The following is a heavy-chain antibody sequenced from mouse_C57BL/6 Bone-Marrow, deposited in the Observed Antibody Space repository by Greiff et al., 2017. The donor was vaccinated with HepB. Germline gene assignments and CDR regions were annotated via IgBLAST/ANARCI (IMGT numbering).Heavy chain of an antibody. CDR3: TTDRGSSLYYAMDY. V-gene: IGHV14-4*01. D-gene: IGHD1-1*01. CDR1: GFNIKDDY. Sequence: EVQLQQSGAELVRPGASVKLSCTASGFNIKDDYMHWVKQRPEQGLQWIGWIDPENGDTEYASKFQGKATITADTSSNTAYLQLSSLTSEDTAVYYCTTDRGSSLYYAMDYWGQGTSVTVSS. J-gene: IGHJ4*01. CDR2: IDPENGDT.